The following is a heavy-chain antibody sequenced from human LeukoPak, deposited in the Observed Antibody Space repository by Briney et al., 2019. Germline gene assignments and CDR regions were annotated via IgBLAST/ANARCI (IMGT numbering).Heavy chain of an antibody. V-gene: IGHV3-30*04. CDR2: ISHDARTK. Sequence: GGSLRLSCVVSGFNFDNFAMHWVRQPLGKGLEWVAVISHDARTKYYADSMKGRITISRDNSKNTLFLQMNNLRTEDTAVYFCARPSPPGDGYNPPDHWGQGALVTVSS. D-gene: IGHD5-24*01. CDR3: ARPSPPGDGYNPPDH. J-gene: IGHJ5*02. CDR1: GFNFDNFA.